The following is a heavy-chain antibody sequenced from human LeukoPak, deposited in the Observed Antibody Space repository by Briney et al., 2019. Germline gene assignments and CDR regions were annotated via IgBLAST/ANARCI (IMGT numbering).Heavy chain of an antibody. D-gene: IGHD3-3*01. V-gene: IGHV3-48*04. CDR3: ARDLTIFGVIDYYYYGMDV. CDR1: GFTFSTYT. Sequence: GGSLRLSCAASGFTFSTYTMNWVRQAPGKGLEWVSYISSSGSTIYYADSVKGRFTISRDNAKNSLYLQMNSLRAEDTAVYYCARDLTIFGVIDYYYYGMDVWGQGTTVTVSS. J-gene: IGHJ6*02. CDR2: ISSSGSTI.